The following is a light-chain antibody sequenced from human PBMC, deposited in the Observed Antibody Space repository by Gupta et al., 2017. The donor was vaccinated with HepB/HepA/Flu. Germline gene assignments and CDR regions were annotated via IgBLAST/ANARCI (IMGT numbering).Light chain of an antibody. V-gene: IGKV1-39*01. CDR2: TAS. Sequence: DIQMTQSPSSLSASVGDRVTITCRSSQSILRYLNWFQKKPAKAPNLLIYTASSLQSGVPSRFSGGGSGTDFTLNISSLQPEDFATYYCQQTYSVPPTFGPGTKVDVK. J-gene: IGKJ3*01. CDR1: QSILRY. CDR3: QQTYSVPPT.